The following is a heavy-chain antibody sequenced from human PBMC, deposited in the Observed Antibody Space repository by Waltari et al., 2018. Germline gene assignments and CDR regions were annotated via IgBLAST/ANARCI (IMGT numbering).Heavy chain of an antibody. CDR2: IYQGGST. CDR3: ARPCGYCTGGVCSYWFDP. CDR1: GYSLSSGYY. D-gene: IGHD2-8*02. V-gene: IGHV4-38-2*01. J-gene: IGHJ5*02. Sequence: QVQLQESGPGLVKPSETLSLTCAVSGYSLSSGYYWGWLRQHPGKGLEWIGSIYQGGSTYYNPSLKSRVTISVDTSKNQFSLKLSSVTAADTAVYYCARPCGYCTGGVCSYWFDPWGQGTLVTVSS.